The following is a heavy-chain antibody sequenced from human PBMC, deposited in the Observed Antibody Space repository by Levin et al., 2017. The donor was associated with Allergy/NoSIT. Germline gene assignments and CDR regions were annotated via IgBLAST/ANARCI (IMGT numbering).Heavy chain of an antibody. CDR3: TRPYYYGSGSYYSDY. Sequence: ASVKVSCAASGFTFSGSAMHWVRQASGKGLEWVGRIRSKANSYATAYAASVKGRFTISRDDSKNTAYLQMNSLKTEDTAVYYCTRPYYYGSGSYYSDYWGQGTLVTVSS. CDR1: GFTFSGSA. D-gene: IGHD3-10*01. CDR2: IRSKANSYAT. J-gene: IGHJ4*02. V-gene: IGHV3-73*01.